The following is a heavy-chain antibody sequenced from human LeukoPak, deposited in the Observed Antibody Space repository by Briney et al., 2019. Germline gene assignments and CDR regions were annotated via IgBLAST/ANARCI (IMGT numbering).Heavy chain of an antibody. V-gene: IGHV3-30-3*01. CDR1: GFTFSNYA. D-gene: IGHD5-12*01. CDR2: ISYDGSNK. CDR3: ARDRGYSGYDGLDY. Sequence: PGGSLRLSCAASGFTFSNYAMHWVRRAPGKGLECVAVISYDGSNKYDADSVKGRFTISRDNSKNTLYLQMNSLRAEDTAVYYCARDRGYSGYDGLDYWGQGTLVTVSS. J-gene: IGHJ4*02.